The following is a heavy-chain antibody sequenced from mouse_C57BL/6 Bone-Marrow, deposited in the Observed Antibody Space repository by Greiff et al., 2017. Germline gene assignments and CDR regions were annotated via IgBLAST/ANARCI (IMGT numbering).Heavy chain of an antibody. CDR2: INPYNGGT. Sequence: VQLQQSGPVLVKPGASVKMSCKASGYTFTDYYMNWVKQSHGKSLEWIGVINPYNGGTSYNQKFKGKATLTVDKSSSTAYMELNSLTSEDSAVYYCARLPTTVVHDYWGQGTTLTVSS. D-gene: IGHD1-1*01. V-gene: IGHV1-19*01. CDR1: GYTFTDYY. J-gene: IGHJ2*01. CDR3: ARLPTTVVHDY.